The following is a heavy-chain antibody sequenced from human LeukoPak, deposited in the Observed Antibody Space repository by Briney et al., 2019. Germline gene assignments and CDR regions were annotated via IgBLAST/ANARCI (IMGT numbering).Heavy chain of an antibody. J-gene: IGHJ5*02. V-gene: IGHV1-2*02. D-gene: IGHD3-9*01. CDR2: INPNSGGT. Sequence: ASVKVSCKASGYTFTGYYMHWVRQAPGQGLEWMGWINPNSGGTNYAQKFQGRVTMTRDTSISTAYMELSRLRSDDTAVYYCARGFRITIFWEPTPGGWFDPWGQETLVPVSS. CDR1: GYTFTGYY. CDR3: ARGFRITIFWEPTPGGWFDP.